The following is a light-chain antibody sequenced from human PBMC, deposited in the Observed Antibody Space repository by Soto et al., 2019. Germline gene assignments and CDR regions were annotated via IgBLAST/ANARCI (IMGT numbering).Light chain of an antibody. Sequence: QSVLTQPASVSGSRGQSITISCTGTSTDVSVYNYVSWYQQHPGKAPKLMIYDVSNRPSGVSDRFSGSKSGSTASLTISGLQAADEADYFCSSFTTTSTVLFGGGTKLTVL. CDR1: STDVSVYNY. V-gene: IGLV2-14*03. CDR3: SSFTTTSTVL. CDR2: DVS. J-gene: IGLJ2*01.